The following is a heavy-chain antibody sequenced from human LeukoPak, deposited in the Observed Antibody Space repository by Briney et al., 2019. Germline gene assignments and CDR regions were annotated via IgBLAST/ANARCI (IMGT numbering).Heavy chain of an antibody. V-gene: IGHV3-23*01. Sequence: PGGSLRLSCAASGFTFSSYAMDWVRQAPGKGLEWVSAISGSGGNTYYADSVKGRFTISRDNSNNTLYLQMNSLRAEDTAVYYCAKDSSSWYFDYWGQGTLVTVSS. D-gene: IGHD6-13*01. CDR3: AKDSSSWYFDY. CDR1: GFTFSSYA. CDR2: ISGSGGNT. J-gene: IGHJ4*02.